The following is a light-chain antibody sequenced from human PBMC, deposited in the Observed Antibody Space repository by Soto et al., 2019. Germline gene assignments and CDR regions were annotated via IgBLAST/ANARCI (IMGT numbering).Light chain of an antibody. Sequence: QSVLTQPPSVSAAPGQTVTISCSGSSSNIGNNYVSWYQQLPGTAPKLLIYENSKRPSGIPDRFSGSKSGTSATLGITGLQTGDEADYYCGTWDSSLRGVFGGGTKLTVL. J-gene: IGLJ3*02. V-gene: IGLV1-51*02. CDR3: GTWDSSLRGV. CDR2: ENS. CDR1: SSNIGNNY.